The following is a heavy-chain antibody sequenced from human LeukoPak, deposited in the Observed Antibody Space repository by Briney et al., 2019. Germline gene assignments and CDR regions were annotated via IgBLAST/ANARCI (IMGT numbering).Heavy chain of an antibody. CDR3: ARDRGAVAGGRAFDI. CDR2: IYYSGST. Sequence: SETLSLTCTVSGGSISSSSYYWGWIRQPPGKGLEWIGSIYYSGSTYYNPSLKSRVTISVDTSKNQFSLKLSSVTAADTAVYYCARDRGAVAGGRAFDIWGQGTMVTVSS. CDR1: GGSISSSSYY. V-gene: IGHV4-39*07. D-gene: IGHD6-19*01. J-gene: IGHJ3*02.